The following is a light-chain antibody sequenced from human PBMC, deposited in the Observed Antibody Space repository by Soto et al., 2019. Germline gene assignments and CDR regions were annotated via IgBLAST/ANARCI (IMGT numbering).Light chain of an antibody. V-gene: IGKV3-11*01. CDR2: DTS. CDR3: QQRGNWPLT. J-gene: IGKJ4*01. Sequence: EIVLTQSPATLSLSPGERATLSCRASLSVSSSLAWYQQKPGQAPRLLIYDTSNRATGIPARFSGGGSGTDFTLTISSLESEDFAVYYCQQRGNWPLTFGGGTKVEIK. CDR1: LSVSSS.